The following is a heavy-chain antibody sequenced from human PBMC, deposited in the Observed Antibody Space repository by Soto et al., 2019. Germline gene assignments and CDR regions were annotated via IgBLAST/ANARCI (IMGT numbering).Heavy chain of an antibody. D-gene: IGHD3-9*01. Sequence: EVQLVESGGGLVKPGGSLRLSCAASGFTFSSYSMNWVRQAPGKGLEWVSSISSSSSYIYYADSVKGRFTISRDNAKNSLYLQMNSLRAEDTAVYYCAREGDYDILTGYYSNWFDPRGQGTLVTVSS. CDR3: AREGDYDILTGYYSNWFDP. CDR1: GFTFSSYS. J-gene: IGHJ5*02. V-gene: IGHV3-21*01. CDR2: ISSSSSYI.